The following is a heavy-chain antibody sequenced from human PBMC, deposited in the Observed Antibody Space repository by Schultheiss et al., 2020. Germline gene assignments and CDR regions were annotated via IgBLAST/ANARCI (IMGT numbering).Heavy chain of an antibody. CDR1: GFPFSSYG. CDR2: ISYDGSNK. D-gene: IGHD1-26*01. V-gene: IGHV3-33*05. CDR3: ALVGANSH. J-gene: IGHJ4*02. Sequence: SLRLSCAASGFPFSSYGMHWVRQAPGKGLEWVAVISYDGSNKYYADSVKGRFTISRDNAKNSLYLQMNSLRAEDTAVYYCALVGANSHWGQGTLVTVSS.